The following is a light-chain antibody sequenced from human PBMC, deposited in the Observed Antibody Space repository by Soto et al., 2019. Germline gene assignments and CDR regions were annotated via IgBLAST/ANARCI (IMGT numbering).Light chain of an antibody. Sequence: AVRMTQSPSSFSASTGDRVTITCRASQGVSNYLAWYQQKPGKAPKLLIYAASTLQSGVPPTFSGSGSGTYFTLTISRLQSEDFAIYYCQQYFTYPVTFGPGTKVDIK. CDR2: AAS. CDR1: QGVSNY. CDR3: QQYFTYPVT. V-gene: IGKV1-8*01. J-gene: IGKJ3*01.